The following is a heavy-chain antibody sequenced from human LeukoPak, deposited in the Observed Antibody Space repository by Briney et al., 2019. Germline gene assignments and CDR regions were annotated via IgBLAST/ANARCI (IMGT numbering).Heavy chain of an antibody. Sequence: PSETLSLTCAVYGVSFSGYYWKWIRQPPGRGPEWIGEINHRGSTTYNPSLESRVTISVDTSKNQFSLRLSSVTAADTAVYYCARRLLYFGDPDYWGQGTLVTVSS. CDR2: INHRGST. CDR3: ARRLLYFGDPDY. V-gene: IGHV4-34*01. CDR1: GVSFSGYY. D-gene: IGHD3-10*01. J-gene: IGHJ4*02.